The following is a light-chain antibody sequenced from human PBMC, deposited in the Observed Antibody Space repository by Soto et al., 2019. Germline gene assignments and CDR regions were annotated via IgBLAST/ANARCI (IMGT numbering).Light chain of an antibody. V-gene: IGKV3-20*01. J-gene: IGKJ4*01. Sequence: EIVLTQSPCTLSLSPGERATLSCRASQSVSSASLAWYQQKPGQAPRLLIYGASIRATGIPDRFSGSGSGTDFTLTISRLEPEDFAVYYCQQYGSSPPLTFGGGTKVEIK. CDR2: GAS. CDR3: QQYGSSPPLT. CDR1: QSVSSAS.